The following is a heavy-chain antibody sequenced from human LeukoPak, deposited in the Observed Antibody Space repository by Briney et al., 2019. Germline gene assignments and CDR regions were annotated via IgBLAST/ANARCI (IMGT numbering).Heavy chain of an antibody. V-gene: IGHV3-11*01. Sequence: GGSLRLSCAASGFTLSDYYMTWIRQAPGKGLEWVSYVSNGGSSSILYADSVKGRFTVFRDYAKNSLYLQMNSLRADDTGVYHCARDKSNKGHDCWGQGTLVTVSS. CDR3: ARDKSNKGHDC. CDR1: GFTLSDYY. CDR2: VSNGGSSSI. J-gene: IGHJ4*02.